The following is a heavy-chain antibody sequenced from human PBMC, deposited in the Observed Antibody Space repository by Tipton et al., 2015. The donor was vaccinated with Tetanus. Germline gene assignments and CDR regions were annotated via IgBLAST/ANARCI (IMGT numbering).Heavy chain of an antibody. CDR1: GGSFSGYY. D-gene: IGHD5-18*01. V-gene: IGHV4-34*01. CDR2: INHSGST. CDR3: ARTRGYSYGYDAFDI. J-gene: IGHJ3*02. Sequence: TLSLTCAVYGGSFSGYYWSWIRQPPGKGLEWIGEINHSGSTNYNPSLKSRVTISVDTSKNQFSLKLSSVTAADTAVYYCARTRGYSYGYDAFDIWGQGTMVTVSS.